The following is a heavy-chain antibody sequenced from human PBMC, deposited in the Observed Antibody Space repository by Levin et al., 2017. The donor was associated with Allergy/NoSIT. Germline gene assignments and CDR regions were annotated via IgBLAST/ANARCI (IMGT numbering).Heavy chain of an antibody. V-gene: IGHV3-74*01. CDR1: GFTFSSYS. CDR2: LYTDGSGT. Sequence: AASVKVSCAASGFTFSSYSMHWIRQAPGKGLVWVSRLYTDGSGTTYADSVKGRFTISRDNTRNTLYLQLNSLRAEDTAVYYCARGTHYSLDVWGQGTTVTVSS. J-gene: IGHJ6*02. CDR3: ARGTHYSLDV.